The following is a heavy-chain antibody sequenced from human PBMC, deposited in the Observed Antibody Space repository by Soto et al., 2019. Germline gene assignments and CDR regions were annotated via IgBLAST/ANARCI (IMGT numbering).Heavy chain of an antibody. Sequence: EVQLVESGGGLVQPGGSLRLSCAASGFTVSSNYMSWVRQAPGKGLELVSVIYSGGNTYYADSVKGRLTISRHNSNHTLYLQINCLRAEDTAVDYCARDLGFGKSGYYYYYMDVWGKGTTVTVSS. CDR1: GFTVSSNY. CDR2: IYSGGNT. J-gene: IGHJ6*03. D-gene: IGHD3-10*01. V-gene: IGHV3-53*04. CDR3: ARDLGFGKSGYYYYYMDV.